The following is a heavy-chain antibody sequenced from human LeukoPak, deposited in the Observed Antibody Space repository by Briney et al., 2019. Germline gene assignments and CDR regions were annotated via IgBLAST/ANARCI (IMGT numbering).Heavy chain of an antibody. V-gene: IGHV3-30*09. Sequence: GRSLRLSCAASGFTFRNYAMYWVRQAPGRGLEWAAVVSFDGNTTFYSDSVKGRFAISRDNSKNTLYLEMNSLRPEDTAVYYCTRFRAATTRFDYWGQGTLVTVSS. D-gene: IGHD1/OR15-1a*01. J-gene: IGHJ4*02. CDR1: GFTFRNYA. CDR2: VSFDGNTT. CDR3: TRFRAATTRFDY.